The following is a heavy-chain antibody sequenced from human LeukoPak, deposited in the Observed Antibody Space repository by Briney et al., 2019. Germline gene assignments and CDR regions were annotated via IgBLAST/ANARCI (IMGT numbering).Heavy chain of an antibody. CDR1: GGSISSSSYY. CDR3: ARDWVVAGDDY. Sequence: PSETLSLTCTVSGGSISSSSYYWGWIRQPPGKGLEWIGSIYYSGSTYYNPSLKSRVTISVDTSKNQFSLKLSSVTAADTAVYYCARDWVVAGDDYWGQGTLVTVSS. CDR2: IYYSGST. J-gene: IGHJ4*02. V-gene: IGHV4-39*07. D-gene: IGHD6-19*01.